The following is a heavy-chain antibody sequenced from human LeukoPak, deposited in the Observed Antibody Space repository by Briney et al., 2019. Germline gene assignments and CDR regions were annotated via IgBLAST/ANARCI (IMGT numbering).Heavy chain of an antibody. Sequence: ASVKVSCKASGYTFTSYGISWVRQAPGQGLEWMGWISAYNGNTNYAQKLQGRVTMTTDTSTSTAYMELRSLRSDDTAVYYCARDGHRRYHYDSSGREDAFDIWGQGTMVTVSS. CDR1: GYTFTSYG. D-gene: IGHD3-22*01. CDR3: ARDGHRRYHYDSSGREDAFDI. CDR2: ISAYNGNT. V-gene: IGHV1-18*01. J-gene: IGHJ3*02.